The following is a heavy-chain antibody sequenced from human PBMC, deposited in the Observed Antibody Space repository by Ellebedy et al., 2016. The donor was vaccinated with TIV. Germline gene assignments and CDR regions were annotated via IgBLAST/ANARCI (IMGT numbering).Heavy chain of an antibody. CDR1: GFTFSTYD. D-gene: IGHD2-2*03. V-gene: IGHV3-30*04. CDR3: AGYSSSHHKVDY. Sequence: PGGSLRLSCAAFGFTFSTYDMHWVRQAPGKGLEWVAMIAYDGRKQFYSDAVKGRFTISRDNSESTLSLQMNSLRPEDKAVYYCAGYSSSHHKVDYWGLGTLVTVSS. CDR2: IAYDGRKQ. J-gene: IGHJ4*02.